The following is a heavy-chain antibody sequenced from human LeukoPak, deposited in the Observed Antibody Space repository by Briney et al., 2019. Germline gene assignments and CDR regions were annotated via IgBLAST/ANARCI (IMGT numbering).Heavy chain of an antibody. D-gene: IGHD3-22*01. V-gene: IGHV7-4-1*02. CDR2: VNTNTGNP. Sequence: GASVKVSCKPSGYTFTDYAINWVRRAPGQGLEYMGWVNTNTGNPTYAQGFTGRFVFSSDSSVSTAYLQITSLKADDSAIYFCASCNDSRGYFAYWGQGTLVTVSS. CDR3: ASCNDSRGYFAY. CDR1: GYTFTDYA. J-gene: IGHJ4*02.